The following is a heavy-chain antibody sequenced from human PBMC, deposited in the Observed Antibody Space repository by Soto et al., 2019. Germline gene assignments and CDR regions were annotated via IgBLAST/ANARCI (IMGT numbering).Heavy chain of an antibody. CDR1: GGSISSGGYY. CDR2: IYYSGST. Sequence: SENLSLTCTVSGGSISSGGYYWSWIRQHPGKGLEWIGYIYYSGSTYYNPSLKSRVTISVDTSKNQFSLKLSSVTAADTAVYYCARDRTLVTDDGMDVWGQGTTVTVSS. CDR3: ARDRTLVTDDGMDV. J-gene: IGHJ6*02. D-gene: IGHD2-21*02. V-gene: IGHV4-31*03.